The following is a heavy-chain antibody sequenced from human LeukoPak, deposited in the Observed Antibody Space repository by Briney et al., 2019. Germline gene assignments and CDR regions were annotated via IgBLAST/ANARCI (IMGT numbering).Heavy chain of an antibody. D-gene: IGHD2-15*01. CDR3: ARRRWSGDELVGYY. Sequence: SETLSLICTVSGYSISSGYYWGWIRQPPGKGLEWIGSIDYSGNTNYNPSLKSRVTISVDWSKNQFSLKLNSVTAADTAVYYCARRRWSGDELVGYYWGQGTLVTVSS. CDR2: IDYSGNT. V-gene: IGHV4-38-2*02. CDR1: GYSISSGYY. J-gene: IGHJ4*02.